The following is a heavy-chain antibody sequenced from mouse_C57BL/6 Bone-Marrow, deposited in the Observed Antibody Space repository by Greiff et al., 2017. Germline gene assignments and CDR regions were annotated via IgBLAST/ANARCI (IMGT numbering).Heavy chain of an antibody. CDR2: IYPGSGST. Sequence: QVQLLQPGAELVKPGASVKMSCKASGYTFTSYWITWVKQRPGQGLEWIGDIYPGSGSTTYNEKFKSKAPLTVATSSSPAYLQLSSLTSDDSAVYYCARWGYDYDGAYGGQGTLVTVSA. D-gene: IGHD2-4*01. CDR3: ARWGYDYDGAY. CDR1: GYTFTSYW. V-gene: IGHV1-55*01. J-gene: IGHJ3*01.